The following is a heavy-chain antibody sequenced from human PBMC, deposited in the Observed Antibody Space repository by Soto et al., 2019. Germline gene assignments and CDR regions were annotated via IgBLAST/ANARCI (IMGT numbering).Heavy chain of an antibody. Sequence: QVQLVQSGPEVKKPGASVKVSCKASGYTFTGDHMHWVRQAPGQGLEWMGSINPTSGGVNYAQKFQGGVTMTRDTSASVAYMELGSLRSDDTAVYYCASGEVHSSGWHFDYWGQGTLVIVSS. CDR1: GYTFTGDH. J-gene: IGHJ4*02. D-gene: IGHD6-19*01. V-gene: IGHV1-46*03. CDR3: ASGEVHSSGWHFDY. CDR2: INPTSGGV.